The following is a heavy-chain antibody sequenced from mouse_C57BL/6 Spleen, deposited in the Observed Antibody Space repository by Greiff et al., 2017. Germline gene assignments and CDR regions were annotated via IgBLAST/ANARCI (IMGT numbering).Heavy chain of an antibody. Sequence: EVQLVESGGGLVKPGGSLKLSCAASGFTFSDYGMHWVRQAPEKGLEWVAYISSGSSTIYYADTVKGRFTISRDNAKNTLFLQMPSLRSEDTAMYYCARRYGSSYRYFDVWGTGTTVTVSS. CDR2: ISSGSSTI. J-gene: IGHJ1*03. CDR1: GFTFSDYG. V-gene: IGHV5-17*01. CDR3: ARRYGSSYRYFDV. D-gene: IGHD1-1*01.